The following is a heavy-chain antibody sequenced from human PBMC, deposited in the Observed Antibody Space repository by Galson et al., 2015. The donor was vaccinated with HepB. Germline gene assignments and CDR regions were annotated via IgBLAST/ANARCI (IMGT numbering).Heavy chain of an antibody. CDR3: ARPYSSSWYHLYYLDY. J-gene: IGHJ4*02. D-gene: IGHD6-13*01. Sequence: SLRLSCAASGFIFSSYAMHWVRQAPGKGLEWVAIISYDGSNKYYADSVKGRFTISRDSSKNTLYLQMNSLRAEDTAVYSCARPYSSSWYHLYYLDYWGQGTLVTVSS. V-gene: IGHV3-30-3*01. CDR1: GFIFSSYA. CDR2: ISYDGSNK.